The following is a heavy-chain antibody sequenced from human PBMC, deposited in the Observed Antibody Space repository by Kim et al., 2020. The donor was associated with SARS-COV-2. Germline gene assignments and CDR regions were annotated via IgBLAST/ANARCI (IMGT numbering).Heavy chain of an antibody. V-gene: IGHV3-15*01. CDR3: TTDLDIVVVPALGDPRNY. D-gene: IGHD2-2*01. J-gene: IGHJ4*02. Sequence: GGSLRLSCAASGFTFSNAWMSWVRQAPGKGLEWVGRIKSKTDGGTTDYAAPVKGRFTISRDDSKNTLYLQMNSLKTEDTAVYYCTTDLDIVVVPALGDPRNYWGQGTLVTVSS. CDR1: GFTFSNAW. CDR2: IKSKTDGGTT.